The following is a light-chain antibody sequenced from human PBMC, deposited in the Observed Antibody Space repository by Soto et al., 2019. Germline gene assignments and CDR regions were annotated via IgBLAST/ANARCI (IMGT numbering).Light chain of an antibody. CDR3: QDYNNWLAT. CDR2: AAS. Sequence: EVVMTQSPATLSVSPGDKVSLSCRANQTISNMLAWYQQKPGQAPRLLIYAASTRATGVSARFSGSGSGTEFTLTISSLQSEDCTIYYCQDYNNWLATFGGGTKVDIK. CDR1: QTISNM. V-gene: IGKV3-15*01. J-gene: IGKJ4*01.